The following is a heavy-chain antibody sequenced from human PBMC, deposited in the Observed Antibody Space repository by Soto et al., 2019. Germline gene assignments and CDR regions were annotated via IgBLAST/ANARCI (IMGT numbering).Heavy chain of an antibody. CDR3: ARTDCSSTSCYNYYYYGMDV. CDR2: INPGNGDT. J-gene: IGHJ6*02. V-gene: IGHV1-3*01. CDR1: GYSFTKYG. D-gene: IGHD2-2*01. Sequence: ASVKVSCKTSGYSFTKYGLHWVRQAPGQRLEWMGWINPGNGDTKYSQKFQGRVTITRDTSATTAYMELSSMRSEDSAVFYCARTDCSSTSCYNYYYYGMDVWGQGTTVTVSS.